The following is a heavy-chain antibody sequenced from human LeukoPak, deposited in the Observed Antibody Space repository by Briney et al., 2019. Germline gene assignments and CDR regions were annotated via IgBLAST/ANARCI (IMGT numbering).Heavy chain of an antibody. CDR3: ARDRVMVGATNFDY. CDR2: ISGSGGST. J-gene: IGHJ4*02. Sequence: GGSLRLSCAASGFTFSSYAMSWVRQAPGKGLEWVSAISGSGGSTYYADSVKGRFTISRDNAKNSLYLQMSGLRAEDTALYYCARDRVMVGATNFDYWGQGTLVTVSS. CDR1: GFTFSSYA. D-gene: IGHD1-26*01. V-gene: IGHV3-23*01.